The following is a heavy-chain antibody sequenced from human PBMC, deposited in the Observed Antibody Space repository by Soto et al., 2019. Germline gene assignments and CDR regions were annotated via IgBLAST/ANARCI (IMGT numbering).Heavy chain of an antibody. J-gene: IGHJ6*02. CDR1: GGSISSGGYS. CDR2: IYHSGST. V-gene: IGHV4-30-2*01. D-gene: IGHD2-15*01. CDR3: ARAPHYSAAHYYGMDV. Sequence: QLQLQESGSGLVKPSQTLSLTCAVSGGSISSGGYSWSWIRQPPGKGLEWIGYIYHSGSTYYNPSLKSRVTISVDRSKNQFSLKLSSVTAADTAVYYCARAPHYSAAHYYGMDVWGQGTTVTVSS.